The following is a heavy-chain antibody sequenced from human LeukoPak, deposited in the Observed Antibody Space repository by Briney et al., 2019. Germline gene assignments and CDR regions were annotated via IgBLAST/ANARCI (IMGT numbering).Heavy chain of an antibody. V-gene: IGHV1-18*01. CDR2: ISAYNGNT. Sequence: ASVKVSCKASGYTFTSYDINWVRQATGQGLEWMGWISAYNGNTNYAQKLQGRVTMTTDTSTSTAYMELRSLRSDDTAVYYCARISHYYYDSSGSRTGFVFDYWGQGTLVTVSS. J-gene: IGHJ4*02. CDR1: GYTFTSYD. CDR3: ARISHYYYDSSGSRTGFVFDY. D-gene: IGHD3-22*01.